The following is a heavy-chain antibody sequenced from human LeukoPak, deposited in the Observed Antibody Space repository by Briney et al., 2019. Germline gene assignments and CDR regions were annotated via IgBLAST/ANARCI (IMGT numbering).Heavy chain of an antibody. CDR3: ARSPYSSGWYELNY. CDR1: GFTFSSYA. CDR2: ISYDGSNK. J-gene: IGHJ4*02. V-gene: IGHV3-30*04. Sequence: GGSLRLSCAASGFTFSSYAMHWVRQAPGKGLEWVAVISYDGSNKYYADSVKGRFTISRDNSKNTLYLQMNSLRSEDTAVYYCARSPYSSGWYELNYWGQGTLVTVSS. D-gene: IGHD6-19*01.